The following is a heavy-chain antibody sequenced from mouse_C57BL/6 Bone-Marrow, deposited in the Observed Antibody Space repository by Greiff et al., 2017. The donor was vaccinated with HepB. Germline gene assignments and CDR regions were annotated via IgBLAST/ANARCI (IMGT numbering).Heavy chain of an antibody. CDR2: IHPNSGST. Sequence: QVHVKQPGAELVKPGASVKLSCKASGYTFTSYWMHWVKQRPGQGLEWIGMIHPNSGSTNYNEKFKSKATLTVDKSSSTAYMQLSSLTSEDSAVYYCARTYYGSSYGFDYWGQGTTLTVSS. J-gene: IGHJ2*01. V-gene: IGHV1-64*01. D-gene: IGHD1-1*01. CDR1: GYTFTSYW. CDR3: ARTYYGSSYGFDY.